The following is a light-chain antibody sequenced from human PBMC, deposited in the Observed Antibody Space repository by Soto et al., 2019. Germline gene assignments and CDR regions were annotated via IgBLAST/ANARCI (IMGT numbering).Light chain of an antibody. J-gene: IGLJ3*02. V-gene: IGLV1-40*01. CDR3: QSYDSSLSRRWV. CDR1: SSNIGAGYP. Sequence: QSVLTQPPSVSGAPWQRVTISCTGSSSNIGAGYPVHWYQQLPGTAPKLLVAGNRPSGVPDRFSVSKSGASASLAITGLQDEDEADYYCQSYDSSLSRRWVFGGGTKVTVL. CDR2: G.